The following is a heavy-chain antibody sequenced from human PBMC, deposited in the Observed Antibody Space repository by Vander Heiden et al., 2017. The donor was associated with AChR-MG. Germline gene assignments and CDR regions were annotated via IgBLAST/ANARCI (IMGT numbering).Heavy chain of an antibody. J-gene: IGHJ4*02. Sequence: EVQLLESGGGLVQPGGSLRLSCAASRFPFSSYAMSWVRQAPGKGLEWVSAISGSGGSTYYEDSVKGRFTISRDNSKNTLYLQMNSLRAEDTAVYYCAKDALRGDTLDYWGQGTLVTVSS. CDR2: ISGSGGST. CDR1: RFPFSSYA. V-gene: IGHV3-23*01. D-gene: IGHD5-12*01. CDR3: AKDALRGDTLDY.